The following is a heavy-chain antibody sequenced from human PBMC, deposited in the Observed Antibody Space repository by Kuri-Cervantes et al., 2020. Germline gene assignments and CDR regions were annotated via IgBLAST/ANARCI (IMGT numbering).Heavy chain of an antibody. CDR1: GFTFSTYW. J-gene: IGHJ5*02. CDR3: ARDLVYSSGWYVYNWFDP. V-gene: IGHV3-11*01. Sequence: GGSLRLSCAASGFTFSTYWMSWVRQAPGKGLEWVSYISSSGSTIYYADSVKGRFTISRDNAKNSLYLQMNSLRAEDTAVYYCARDLVYSSGWYVYNWFDPWGQGTLVTVSS. CDR2: ISSSGSTI. D-gene: IGHD6-19*01.